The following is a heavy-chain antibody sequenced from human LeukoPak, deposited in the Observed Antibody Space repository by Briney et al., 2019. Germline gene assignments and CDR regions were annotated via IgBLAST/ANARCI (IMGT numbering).Heavy chain of an antibody. CDR2: ISYSGST. CDR3: ARHYYDSSDYYPYYFNH. Sequence: SETLSLTCTVSGGSISSSSYYWGWIRQPPGKGLEWIGSISYSGSTYYNPSLKSRVTISVDTSKNQFPLRLSSVTAADTAVYHCARHYYDSSDYYPYYFNHWGQGTLVTVSS. CDR1: GGSISSSSYY. J-gene: IGHJ4*02. D-gene: IGHD3-22*01. V-gene: IGHV4-39*01.